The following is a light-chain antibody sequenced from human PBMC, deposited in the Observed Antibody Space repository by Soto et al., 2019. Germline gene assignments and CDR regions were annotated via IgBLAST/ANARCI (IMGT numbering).Light chain of an antibody. CDR3: QQYNNWPWT. J-gene: IGKJ1*01. CDR2: GAS. Sequence: EIVMTQSPATLSVSPGGRATLSCRASQSISDTLAWYQQKPGQAPRLLIHGASTRATGFPARFSGSGSGTDFTLTISSLQSEDFAVYYCQQYNNWPWTFAQGTKVEI. CDR1: QSISDT. V-gene: IGKV3-15*01.